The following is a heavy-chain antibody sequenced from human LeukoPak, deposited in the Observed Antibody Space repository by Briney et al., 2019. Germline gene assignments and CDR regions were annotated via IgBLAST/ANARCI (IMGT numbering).Heavy chain of an antibody. V-gene: IGHV4-59*01. D-gene: IGHD2-15*01. CDR1: GGSINNYY. CDR2: IHYSGGT. CDR3: ARAQLYCRGSSCYPSWFDP. Sequence: SETLSLTCTVSGGSINNYYWSWIRQPPGEGLEWIAYIHYSGGTNYNPSLKSRLTILVATSKNQFSLKVTSVTAADTAVYYCARAQLYCRGSSCYPSWFDPWGQGTLVTVSS. J-gene: IGHJ5*02.